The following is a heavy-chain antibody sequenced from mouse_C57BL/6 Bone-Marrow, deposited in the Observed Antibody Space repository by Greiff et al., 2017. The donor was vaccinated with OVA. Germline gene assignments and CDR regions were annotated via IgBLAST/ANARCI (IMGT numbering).Heavy chain of an antibody. V-gene: IGHV5-9*01. D-gene: IGHD2-3*01. Sequence: EVKLEESGGGLVKPGGSLKLSCAASGFTFSSYTMSWVRQTPEKRLEWVATISGGGGNTYYPDSVKGRFTISRDNAKNTLYLQMSSLRSEDTALYYCARRRLLYYAMDYWGQGTSVTVSS. CDR1: GFTFSSYT. CDR3: ARRRLLYYAMDY. J-gene: IGHJ4*01. CDR2: ISGGGGNT.